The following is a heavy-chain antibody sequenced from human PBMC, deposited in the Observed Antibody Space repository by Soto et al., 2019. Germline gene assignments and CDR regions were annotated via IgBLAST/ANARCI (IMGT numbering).Heavy chain of an antibody. CDR2: IWYDGSNK. CDR1: GFIFSTYG. D-gene: IGHD3-10*01. Sequence: QVQLVESGGGVVQPGRSLRLSCASSGFIFSTYGMHWVRQAPGKGLEWVAVIWYDGSNKYYADSVKGRFTISRDNAKNTLYLQMNSLRAEDTAVYYCARDTTRSMVRIYYGMDVWGQGTPVTVSS. CDR3: ARDTTRSMVRIYYGMDV. J-gene: IGHJ6*02. V-gene: IGHV3-33*01.